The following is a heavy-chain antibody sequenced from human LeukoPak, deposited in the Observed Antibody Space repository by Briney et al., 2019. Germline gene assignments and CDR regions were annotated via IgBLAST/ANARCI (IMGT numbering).Heavy chain of an antibody. CDR2: ISAYNGNT. Sequence: ASVKVSCKASGYTFTSYGISWVRQAPGQGLEWMVWISAYNGNTNYAQKLQGRVTMTTDTSTSTAYMELRSLRSDDTAVYYCARGRILWFGELFPFDYWGQGTLVTVSS. V-gene: IGHV1-18*04. J-gene: IGHJ4*02. D-gene: IGHD3-10*01. CDR3: ARGRILWFGELFPFDY. CDR1: GYTFTSYG.